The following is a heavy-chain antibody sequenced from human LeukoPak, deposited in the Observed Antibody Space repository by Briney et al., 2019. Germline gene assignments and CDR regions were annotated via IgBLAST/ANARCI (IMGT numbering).Heavy chain of an antibody. CDR2: ISSSSSYI. Sequence: GGSLRLSCAASGFTFSSYSMNWVRQAPGKGLEWVSSISSSSSYIYYTDSVKGRFTISRDNAKNSLYLQMNSLRAEDTAVYYCASIPYMLTGYDRYYYGMDVWGQGTTVTVSS. CDR3: ASIPYMLTGYDRYYYGMDV. CDR1: GFTFSSYS. D-gene: IGHD3-9*01. J-gene: IGHJ6*02. V-gene: IGHV3-21*01.